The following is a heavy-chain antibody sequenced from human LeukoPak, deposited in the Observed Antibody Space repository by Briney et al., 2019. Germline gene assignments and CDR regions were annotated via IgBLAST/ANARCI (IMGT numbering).Heavy chain of an antibody. D-gene: IGHD1-1*01. V-gene: IGHV1-69*04. Sequence: ASVKVSCKASGGTFSSYTISWVRQAPGQGLEWMGRMIPILGIANYAQKFQGRVTITADKSTSTAYMELNSLRSEDTAVYYCARDTTGTTGTTGECDYWGQGTLVTVSS. CDR2: MIPILGIA. J-gene: IGHJ4*02. CDR3: ARDTTGTTGTTGECDY. CDR1: GGTFSSYT.